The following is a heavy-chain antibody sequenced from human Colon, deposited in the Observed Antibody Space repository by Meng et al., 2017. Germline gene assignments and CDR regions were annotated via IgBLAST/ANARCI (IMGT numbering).Heavy chain of an antibody. V-gene: IGHV3-21*01. CDR1: GFTFNRYS. Sequence: EVQLVESGGGLVKPGVSLRLSCAASGFTFNRYSMSWVRQAPGKGLEWVSSISGSSNFIYYADSVKGRFTTSRDTAENSLFLQMDSLRAEDTAVYYCARPSRRDGYNAIDYWGQGTLVTVSS. CDR2: ISGSSNFI. D-gene: IGHD5-24*01. CDR3: ARPSRRDGYNAIDY. J-gene: IGHJ4*02.